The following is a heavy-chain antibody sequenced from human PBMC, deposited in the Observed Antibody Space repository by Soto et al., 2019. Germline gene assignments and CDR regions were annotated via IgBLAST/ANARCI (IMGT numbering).Heavy chain of an antibody. V-gene: IGHV4-31*03. CDR1: DASVGSGGYY. Sequence: PSETLSLTCTVSDASVGSGGYYWSWILHVPGKGLEWIGYIKYSGTTHYSPSLKSRVNISFDKSKNQVFLNLRFVTGADTAVYFCSRGVRDTGYCYWFDPWGQRILVTVAS. D-gene: IGHD2-21*01. CDR3: SRGVRDTGYCYWFDP. CDR2: IKYSGTT. J-gene: IGHJ5*02.